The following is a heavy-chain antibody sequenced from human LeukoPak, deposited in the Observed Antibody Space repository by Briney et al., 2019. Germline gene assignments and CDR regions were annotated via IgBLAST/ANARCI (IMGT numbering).Heavy chain of an antibody. J-gene: IGHJ4*02. CDR2: INPNSGGT. V-gene: IGHV1-2*02. Sequence: GASVKVSCKASGYTFTGYYMHWVRQAPGQGLEWMGWINPNSGGTNYAQKFQGRVTMTRDTSISTAYMELSRLRSDDTAVYYCARLSHKSSTSGLDYWGQGTLVTVSS. CDR1: GYTFTGYY. D-gene: IGHD2-2*01. CDR3: ARLSHKSSTSGLDY.